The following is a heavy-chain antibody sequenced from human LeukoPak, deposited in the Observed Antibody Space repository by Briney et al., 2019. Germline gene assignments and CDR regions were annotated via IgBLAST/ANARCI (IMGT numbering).Heavy chain of an antibody. Sequence: PSETLSLTCAVYGGSFSGYYWSWIRQPPGKGLEWIGEINHSGSTNYNPSLKSRVTISVDTSKNQFSLKLSSVTAADTAVYYCARREGARHAFDIWGQGTMVTVSS. CDR2: INHSGST. D-gene: IGHD6-6*01. J-gene: IGHJ3*02. CDR1: GGSFSGYY. CDR3: ARREGARHAFDI. V-gene: IGHV4-34*01.